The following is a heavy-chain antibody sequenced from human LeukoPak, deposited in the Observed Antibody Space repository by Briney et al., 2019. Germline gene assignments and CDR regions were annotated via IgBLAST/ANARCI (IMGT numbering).Heavy chain of an antibody. J-gene: IGHJ4*02. Sequence: PGGSLRLSCAASGFTFSSYSMNWVRQAPGKVLEWVSSISSSSSYIYYADSVKGRFTISRDNAKNSLYLQMNSLRAEDTAVYYCARAYDSSGYYYPYYFDYWGQGTLVTVSS. CDR1: GFTFSSYS. CDR2: ISSSSSYI. D-gene: IGHD3-22*01. CDR3: ARAYDSSGYYYPYYFDY. V-gene: IGHV3-21*01.